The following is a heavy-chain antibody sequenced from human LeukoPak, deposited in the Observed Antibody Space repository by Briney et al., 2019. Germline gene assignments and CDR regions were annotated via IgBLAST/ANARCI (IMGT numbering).Heavy chain of an antibody. Sequence: SVKVSCKASGGTFISYAISWVRQAPGQGLEWMGGIIPIFGTANYAQKFQGRVTIAADESTSTAYMELSSLRSEDTAVYYCATGRYSYGPLKYLFDYWGQGTLVTVSS. V-gene: IGHV1-69*01. CDR2: IIPIFGTA. CDR1: GGTFISYA. CDR3: ATGRYSYGPLKYLFDY. J-gene: IGHJ4*02. D-gene: IGHD5-18*01.